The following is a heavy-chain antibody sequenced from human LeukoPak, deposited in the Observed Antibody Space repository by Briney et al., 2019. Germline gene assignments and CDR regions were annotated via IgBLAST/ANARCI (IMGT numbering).Heavy chain of an antibody. CDR1: GFIFSGYS. Sequence: GGSLRLSCAASGFIFSGYSMNWVRQAPGKGLEWVSSITSSSTYIYYTDSVKGRFTVSRDNATNSLYLQVNSLRAEDTAVYYCARLQVHADYNYFDYWGQGILVTVSS. V-gene: IGHV3-21*01. CDR3: ARLQVHADYNYFDY. D-gene: IGHD3-16*01. CDR2: ITSSSTYI. J-gene: IGHJ4*02.